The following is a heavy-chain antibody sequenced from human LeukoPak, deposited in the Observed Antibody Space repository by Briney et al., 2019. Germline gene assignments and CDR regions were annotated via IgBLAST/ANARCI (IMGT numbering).Heavy chain of an antibody. CDR2: IKYDGSEK. J-gene: IGHJ6*03. Sequence: GGSLRLSCAASGFTFSSYGIHWVRQAPGQGLEWVANIKYDGSEKYYVDSVKGRFTISRDNAKNSLYLQMISLRAEDTAVYFCGRYKHMDVWGKGTMVTVSS. D-gene: IGHD1-1*01. V-gene: IGHV3-7*01. CDR3: GRYKHMDV. CDR1: GFTFSSYG.